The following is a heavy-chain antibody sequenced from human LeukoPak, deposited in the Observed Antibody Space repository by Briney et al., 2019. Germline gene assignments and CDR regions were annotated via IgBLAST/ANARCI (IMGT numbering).Heavy chain of an antibody. D-gene: IGHD3/OR15-3a*01. J-gene: IGHJ4*02. CDR1: GFTFSSYG. V-gene: IGHV3-30*18. CDR2: ISYDGSNK. Sequence: GGSLRLSCAASGFTFSSYGMHWVRQAPGKGLEWVAVISYDGSNKYYADSVKGRFTISRDNSKNTLYLQLTSLRVEDTAVYYCAKVATWTYFDSWGQGTLVTVSS. CDR3: AKVATWTYFDS.